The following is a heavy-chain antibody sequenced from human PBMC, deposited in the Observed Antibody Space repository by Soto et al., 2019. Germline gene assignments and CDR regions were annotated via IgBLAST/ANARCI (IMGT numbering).Heavy chain of an antibody. CDR1: GYTFTSYG. D-gene: IGHD3-10*01. Sequence: ASVKVSCKASGYTFTSYGISWVRQAPGQGLEWMGWISAYNGNTNYAQKLQGRVTMTTDTSTSTAYMELRSLRSDDTAVYYCARGSHPRELLWFGELLPPHPLNYYGMDVWGQGTTVTVSS. CDR3: ARGSHPRELLWFGELLPPHPLNYYGMDV. J-gene: IGHJ6*02. V-gene: IGHV1-18*01. CDR2: ISAYNGNT.